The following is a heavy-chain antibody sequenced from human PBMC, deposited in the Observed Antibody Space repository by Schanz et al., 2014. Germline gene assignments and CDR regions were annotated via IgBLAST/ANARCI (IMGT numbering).Heavy chain of an antibody. Sequence: QLQLVQSGAEVKKPGSSVKVSCKLSGGTFSSYTISWMRQAPGQGLEWMGKIIPVLNIAAYAQRFQGRVSITADTSTNTAYMELSSLAAEDTAVHYSAGGRGFYEYWGQGTLVTVSS. V-gene: IGHV1-69*02. CDR2: IIPVLNIA. J-gene: IGHJ4*02. CDR3: AGGRGFYEY. D-gene: IGHD3-10*01. CDR1: GGTFSSYT.